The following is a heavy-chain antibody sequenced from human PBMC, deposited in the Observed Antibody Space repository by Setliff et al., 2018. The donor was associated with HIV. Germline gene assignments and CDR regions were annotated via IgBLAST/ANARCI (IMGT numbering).Heavy chain of an antibody. Sequence: SVKVSCKTSGGTFSSYGISWVRQAPGQGLEWMGGIIPMFGTTHYAQKFQGRVTITTDESTNTACMELGSLRSEDTAVYYCASVPMEYSGYNSDSGSYYYHYGLDVWGQGTTVTVSS. CDR2: IIPMFGTT. V-gene: IGHV1-69*05. CDR1: GGTFSSYG. D-gene: IGHD5-12*01. J-gene: IGHJ6*02. CDR3: ASVPMEYSGYNSDSGSYYYHYGLDV.